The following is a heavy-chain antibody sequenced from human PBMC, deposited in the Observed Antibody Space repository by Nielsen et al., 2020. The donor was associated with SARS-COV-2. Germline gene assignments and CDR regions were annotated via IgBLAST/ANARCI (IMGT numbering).Heavy chain of an antibody. V-gene: IGHV3-74*01. CDR2: INSDGSST. CDR3: ARHVGYDYVWGSYRPADYFDY. Sequence: GGSLRLSCAASGFTFSSYWMHWVRQAPGKGLVWVSRINSDGSSTSYADSVKGRFTISRDNAKNTLYLQMNSLRAEDTAVYYCARHVGYDYVWGSYRPADYFDYWGQGTLVTVSS. CDR1: GFTFSSYW. D-gene: IGHD3-16*02. J-gene: IGHJ4*02.